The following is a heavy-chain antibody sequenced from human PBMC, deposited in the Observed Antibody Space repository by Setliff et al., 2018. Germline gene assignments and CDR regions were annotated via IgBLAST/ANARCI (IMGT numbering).Heavy chain of an antibody. V-gene: IGHV1-2*02. J-gene: IGHJ4*02. CDR2: INPDSGDT. Sequence: ASVKVSCKASGNRFTDYNLHWVRQAPGQGLEWMGWINPDSGDTHSAQKFQGRVTMTMDTSINTAYMELRSLTSDDTAVYFCTRSRGPRVVLAADFDFWGQGTLVTVSS. CDR3: TRSRGPRVVLAADFDF. D-gene: IGHD3-16*01. CDR1: GNRFTDYN.